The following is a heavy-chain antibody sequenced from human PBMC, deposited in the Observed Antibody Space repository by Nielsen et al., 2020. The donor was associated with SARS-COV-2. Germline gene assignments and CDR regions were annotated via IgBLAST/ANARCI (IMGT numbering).Heavy chain of an antibody. CDR1: GFSFSTYA. Sequence: GGSLRLSCAASGFSFSTYAMTWVRQAPGKGLQWVSAISGSGRSIYYADSVKGRFTISRDNSKNTLYLQMNSLRAEDTAVYYCVDGEYGDYVWGQGTLVTVSS. CDR3: VDGEYGDYV. V-gene: IGHV3-23*01. D-gene: IGHD4-17*01. J-gene: IGHJ4*02. CDR2: ISGSGRSI.